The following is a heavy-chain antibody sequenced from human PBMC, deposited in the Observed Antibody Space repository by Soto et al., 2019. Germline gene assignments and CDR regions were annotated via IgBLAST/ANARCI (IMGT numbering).Heavy chain of an antibody. V-gene: IGHV3-30-3*01. CDR3: ARDGDSSNSLKYNWFDP. Sequence: GGSLRLSCAASGFTLSSYWMTWVRQAPGKGLEWVAVISYDGSNKYYADSVKGRFTISRDNSKNTLYLQMNSLRAEDTAVYYCARDGDSSNSLKYNWFDPWGQGTLVTVSS. CDR2: ISYDGSNK. J-gene: IGHJ5*02. D-gene: IGHD2-2*01. CDR1: GFTLSSYW.